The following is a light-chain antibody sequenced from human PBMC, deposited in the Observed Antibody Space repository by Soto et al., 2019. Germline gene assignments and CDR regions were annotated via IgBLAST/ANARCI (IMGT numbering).Light chain of an antibody. CDR1: QSVDSSY. V-gene: IGKV3-20*01. Sequence: VLTQSPGTLSLSPGERATLTCRASQSVDSSYLAWYQQRPGQAPRLLIYGASSRATGVPERFSGSGAGTDFTLTVSSLEPDDFAVYYCQVFGGSPLFTFGPGTTLDF. J-gene: IGKJ3*01. CDR2: GAS. CDR3: QVFGGSPLFT.